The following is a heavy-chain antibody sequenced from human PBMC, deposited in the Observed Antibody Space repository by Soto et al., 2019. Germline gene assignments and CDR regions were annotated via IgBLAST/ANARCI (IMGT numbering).Heavy chain of an antibody. CDR2: IWYDASNT. CDR1: GFTFSGYG. V-gene: IGHV3-33*01. Sequence: QVQLVESGGGVVQPGRSLRLSCAPSGFTFSGYGMHWVRQAPGKGLEWMALIWYDASNTCYADSVKGRFTISRDNSKNTLFLQMNSLRVEDTAVYYCARHIGHCSTSNCNSGYFDLWGRGTLVTVSS. J-gene: IGHJ2*01. CDR3: ARHIGHCSTSNCNSGYFDL. D-gene: IGHD2-2*01.